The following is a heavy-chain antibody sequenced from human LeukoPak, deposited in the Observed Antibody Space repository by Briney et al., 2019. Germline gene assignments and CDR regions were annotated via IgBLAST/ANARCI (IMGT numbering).Heavy chain of an antibody. J-gene: IGHJ5*02. Sequence: SETLSLTCTVSGGSISSYYWSWIRQPPGKGLEWIGYIYYTGGTNSNPSLKSRVTISVDMSKNQFSLKLTSVTAADTALYYCARHALSCRGGSCYPNWFDPLGQGTLVTVSS. D-gene: IGHD2-15*01. CDR1: GGSISSYY. V-gene: IGHV4-59*08. CDR3: ARHALSCRGGSCYPNWFDP. CDR2: IYYTGGT.